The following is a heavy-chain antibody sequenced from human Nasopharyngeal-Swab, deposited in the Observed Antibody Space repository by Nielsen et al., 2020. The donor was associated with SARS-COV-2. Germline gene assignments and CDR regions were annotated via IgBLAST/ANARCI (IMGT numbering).Heavy chain of an antibody. CDR2: FDPEDGET. CDR3: ATGINSGSYYLYYYGMDV. J-gene: IGHJ6*02. CDR1: GYTLTELS. Sequence: ASVKVSCKVSGYTLTELSMHWVRQAPGKGLEWMGGFDPEDGETIYAQKFQGRVTMTEDTSTDTAYMELSSLRSEDTAVYYCATGINSGSYYLYYYGMDVWGQGTTVTVSS. V-gene: IGHV1-24*01. D-gene: IGHD1-26*01.